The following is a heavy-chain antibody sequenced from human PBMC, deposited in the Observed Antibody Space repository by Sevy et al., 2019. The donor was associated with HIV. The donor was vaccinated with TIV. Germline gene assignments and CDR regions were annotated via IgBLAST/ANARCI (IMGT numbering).Heavy chain of an antibody. V-gene: IGHV3-30*03. CDR3: ASLPNNYYDSSGSSGDDAFDI. J-gene: IGHJ3*02. CDR2: ISHDGGKK. CDR1: GFIFDDYG. Sequence: GGSLRLSCVGSGFIFDDYGMHWVRQAPGKGLEWVALISHDGGKKHYADSVKGRFTISRDNSKNTLYLQMNSLRAEDTAVYYCASLPNNYYDSSGSSGDDAFDIWGQGTMVTVSS. D-gene: IGHD3-22*01.